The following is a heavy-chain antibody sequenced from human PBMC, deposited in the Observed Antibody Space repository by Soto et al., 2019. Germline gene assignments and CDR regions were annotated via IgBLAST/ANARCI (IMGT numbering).Heavy chain of an antibody. CDR2: INPNSRTT. CDR3: ARFSSYSANDASDH. Sequence: ASVKVSCKASGYPLTSFYLLWVRQAPGQGLEWLGWINPNSRTTKYAEQFQGRLTLTRDTSLKTAYLELSGLTSDDTAVYYCARFSSYSANDASDHWGQGTLVTVSS. CDR1: GYPLTSFY. D-gene: IGHD5-12*01. V-gene: IGHV1-2*02. J-gene: IGHJ4*02.